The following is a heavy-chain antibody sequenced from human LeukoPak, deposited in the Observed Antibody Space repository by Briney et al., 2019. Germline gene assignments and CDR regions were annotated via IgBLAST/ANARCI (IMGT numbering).Heavy chain of an antibody. J-gene: IGHJ4*02. CDR2: IKSDVSST. D-gene: IGHD5-12*01. Sequence: PGGSLRLSCEASVFTFSRYWMLWVRQGPGKGLVWVARIKSDVSSTDYADSVKGRFTISRDNAKNKLYLQMNSRRAEATGVCYCTTIRPDYWGQGTLVTVSS. CDR1: VFTFSRYW. CDR3: TTIRPDY. V-gene: IGHV3-74*01.